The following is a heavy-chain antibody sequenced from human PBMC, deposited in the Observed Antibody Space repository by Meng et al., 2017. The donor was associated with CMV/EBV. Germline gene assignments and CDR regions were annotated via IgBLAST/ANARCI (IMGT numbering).Heavy chain of an antibody. D-gene: IGHD6-19*01. J-gene: IGHJ4*02. V-gene: IGHV3-23*01. Sequence: GESLKISCAASGFTFSSYAMSCVRQAPGKGLEWVSAISGSGGSTYYADSVKGRFTISRDNSKNTLYRQMNSLRAEDTAVYYCAKGGSSGWIGRYWGQGTLVTVSS. CDR3: AKGGSSGWIGRY. CDR1: GFTFSSYA. CDR2: ISGSGGST.